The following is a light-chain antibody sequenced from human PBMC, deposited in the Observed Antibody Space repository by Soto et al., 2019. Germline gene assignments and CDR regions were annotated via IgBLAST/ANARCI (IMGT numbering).Light chain of an antibody. CDR1: QSVSSSY. Sequence: EIVLTQSPGTLSLSPWERATLSCSASQSVSSSYLAWYQQKPGQAPRLLIYGASSRATGIPDRFSGSGSGTDFTLTISRLESEDFAVYYCQQYNNWPPITFGQGTRLEIK. J-gene: IGKJ5*01. CDR3: QQYNNWPPIT. V-gene: IGKV3-20*01. CDR2: GAS.